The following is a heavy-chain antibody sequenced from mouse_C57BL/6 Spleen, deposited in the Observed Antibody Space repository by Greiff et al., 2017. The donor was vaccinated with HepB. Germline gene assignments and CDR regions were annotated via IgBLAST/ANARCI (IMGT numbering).Heavy chain of an antibody. CDR3: TREGRGDAMDY. CDR1: GFTFSSYA. CDR2: ISSGGDYI. J-gene: IGHJ4*01. V-gene: IGHV5-9-1*02. D-gene: IGHD1-1*01. Sequence: EVMLVESGEGLVKPGGSLKLSCAASGFTFSSYAMSWVRQTPEKRLEWVAYISSGGDYIYYADTVKGRFTISRDNARNTLYLQMSSLKSEDTAMYYCTREGRGDAMDYWGQGTSVTVSS.